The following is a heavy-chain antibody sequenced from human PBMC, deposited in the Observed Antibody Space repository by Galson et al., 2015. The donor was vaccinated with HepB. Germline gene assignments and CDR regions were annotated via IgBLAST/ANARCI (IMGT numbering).Heavy chain of an antibody. D-gene: IGHD5-12*01. Sequence: SLRLSCAASGFTFSSYGMHWVRQAPGKGLEWVAVISYDGSNKYYADSVKGRFTISRDNSKNTLYLEMTSLRAEDTAVYYCAKGDSWNVWDIVATTRRRFDYWGQGTLVTVSS. J-gene: IGHJ4*02. CDR3: AKGDSWNVWDIVATTRRRFDY. CDR1: GFTFSSYG. CDR2: ISYDGSNK. V-gene: IGHV3-30*18.